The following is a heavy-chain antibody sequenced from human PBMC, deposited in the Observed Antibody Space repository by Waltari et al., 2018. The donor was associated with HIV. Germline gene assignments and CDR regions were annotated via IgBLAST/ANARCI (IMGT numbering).Heavy chain of an antibody. CDR2: IYSSGST. Sequence: QVQLQESGPGLVKPSETLSLTCTVSGGSISSSYWSWIRQPPGKGLEWIGYIYSSGSTNYNPSLKSRVTISVDTSKNQFSLKLSSVTAADTAVYYCARGGYSGSYRDAFDIWGQGTMVTVSS. CDR3: ARGGYSGSYRDAFDI. D-gene: IGHD1-26*01. CDR1: GGSISSSY. V-gene: IGHV4-59*01. J-gene: IGHJ3*02.